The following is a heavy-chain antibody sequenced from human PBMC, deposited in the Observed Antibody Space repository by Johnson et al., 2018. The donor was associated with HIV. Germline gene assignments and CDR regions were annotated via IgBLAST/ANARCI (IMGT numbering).Heavy chain of an antibody. D-gene: IGHD1-26*01. CDR1: GFPFSEYY. CDR3: ARGWELQVLDI. V-gene: IGHV3-11*04. CDR2: ISGSGRAT. J-gene: IGHJ3*02. Sequence: QVQLVESGGGVVRPGGSLRLSCAASGFPFSEYYMSWIRQGPGRGLEWISYISGSGRATYYADSVQGRFSISRDNAKNSLYLQMNSLRAEDTAVYYCARGWELQVLDIWGQGTMVTVSS.